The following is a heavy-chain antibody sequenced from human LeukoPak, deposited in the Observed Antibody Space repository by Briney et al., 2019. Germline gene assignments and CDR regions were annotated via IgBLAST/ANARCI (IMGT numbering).Heavy chain of an antibody. Sequence: GGSLRLSCAASGFTFSSYWMHWVRQAPGKGLEWVAVISYDGSNKYYADSVKGRFTISRDNAKNSLCLQMNSLRAEDTAVYYCARGGPAAGTIGGDPWGQGTLVTVSS. CDR1: GFTFSSYW. CDR3: ARGGPAAGTIGGDP. J-gene: IGHJ5*02. CDR2: ISYDGSNK. D-gene: IGHD6-13*01. V-gene: IGHV3-30*03.